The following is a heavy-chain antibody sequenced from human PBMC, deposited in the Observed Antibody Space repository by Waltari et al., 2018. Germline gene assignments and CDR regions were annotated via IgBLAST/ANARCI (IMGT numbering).Heavy chain of an antibody. CDR1: GYTFRNSD. J-gene: IGHJ3*01. CDR2: MNPDSGNT. Sequence: QGQLVQSGAEVKKPGASVKVSCTASGYTFRNSDINWVRQAPGQGREWMGWMNPDSGNTGFAQRFQGRVTLTRNTSISTAYMEISSLESDDTAVYYCARPPVGLIDTLDLWGQGTMVTVSS. V-gene: IGHV1-8*01. CDR3: ARPPVGLIDTLDL. D-gene: IGHD2-21*01.